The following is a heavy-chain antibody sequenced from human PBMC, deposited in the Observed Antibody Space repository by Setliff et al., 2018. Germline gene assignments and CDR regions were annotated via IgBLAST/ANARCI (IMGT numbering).Heavy chain of an antibody. CDR1: GYTFTSYG. Sequence: GASVKVSCKASGYTFTSYGISWVRQAPGQGLEWMGWISAYNGNTNYAQKLQGRVTMTTDTSTSTAYMELRSLRSDDTAVYYCARDKGSRWLGEYAFDIWGQGTMVTVSS. CDR2: ISAYNGNT. D-gene: IGHD3-10*01. CDR3: ARDKGSRWLGEYAFDI. V-gene: IGHV1-18*01. J-gene: IGHJ3*02.